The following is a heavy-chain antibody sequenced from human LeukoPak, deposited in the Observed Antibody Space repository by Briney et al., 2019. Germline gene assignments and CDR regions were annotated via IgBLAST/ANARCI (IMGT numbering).Heavy chain of an antibody. CDR3: ARDLSSSWWADKWYFDL. Sequence: SETLSLTCTVSGGSISSYYWSWIRQPPGKGLEWIGYIYYSGSTNYNPSLKSRVTISVDTSKNQFSLKLSSVTAADTAVYYCARDLSSSWWADKWYFDLWGRGSPVTVSS. V-gene: IGHV4-59*01. J-gene: IGHJ2*01. D-gene: IGHD6-13*01. CDR1: GGSISSYY. CDR2: IYYSGST.